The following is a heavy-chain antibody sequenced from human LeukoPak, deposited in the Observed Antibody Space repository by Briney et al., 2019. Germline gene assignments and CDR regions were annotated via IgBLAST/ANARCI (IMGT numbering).Heavy chain of an antibody. D-gene: IGHD5-18*01. Sequence: EGSLRLSCAASGFTFSSYSMNWVRQAPGKGLEWVSSIGSSSSYIYYADSVKGRFTISRDNAKNSLHLQMNSLRAEDTAVYYCAASTKHTAMVDYWGQGTLVTVSS. CDR2: IGSSSSYI. V-gene: IGHV3-21*01. CDR3: AASTKHTAMVDY. CDR1: GFTFSSYS. J-gene: IGHJ4*02.